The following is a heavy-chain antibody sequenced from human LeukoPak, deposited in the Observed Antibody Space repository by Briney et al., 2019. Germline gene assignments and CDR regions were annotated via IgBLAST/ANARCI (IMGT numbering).Heavy chain of an antibody. D-gene: IGHD3-9*01. J-gene: IGHJ4*02. CDR1: GYTFNSYG. CDR3: ARGSMTGYYGDY. Sequence: ASVKVSCKASGYTFNSYGITWVRQAPGQGLEWMGWISAYNGNTNYAQRLQGRVTMTTDTSTSTAYMELRSLRSDDTAVYYCARGSMTGYYGDYWGQGTLVTVSS. V-gene: IGHV1-18*01. CDR2: ISAYNGNT.